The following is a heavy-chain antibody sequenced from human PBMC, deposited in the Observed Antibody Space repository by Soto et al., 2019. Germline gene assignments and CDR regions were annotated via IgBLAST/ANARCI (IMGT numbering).Heavy chain of an antibody. J-gene: IGHJ4*02. V-gene: IGHV3-30*04. CDR1: GFGFGDYA. Sequence: GGSLRLSCAASGFGFGDYALHWVRQAPGKGLKWVAAISFDGRNEDYANSVKGRFTISRDNSRETLFLQLNSLRTEDTAIYYCATDGVVTTTFRFYDFALWGRGTLVPVS. D-gene: IGHD1-1*01. CDR3: ATDGVVTTTFRFYDFAL. CDR2: ISFDGRNE.